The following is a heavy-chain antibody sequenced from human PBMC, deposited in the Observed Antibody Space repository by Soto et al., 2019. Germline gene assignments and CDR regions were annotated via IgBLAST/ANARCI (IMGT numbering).Heavy chain of an antibody. D-gene: IGHD5-12*01. CDR2: ISNSGST. V-gene: IGHV4-31*03. J-gene: IGHJ5*02. Sequence: SETLSLTCTVSGGALIRIGYYWSCIRQHPANGLEWVGYISNSGSTYYNPSLKSRVAMSIDTSKNHVSLTLTSLTAADTAVYYCATSVQMATIPDLWGQGTLVTVSS. CDR3: ATSVQMATIPDL. CDR1: GGALIRIGYY.